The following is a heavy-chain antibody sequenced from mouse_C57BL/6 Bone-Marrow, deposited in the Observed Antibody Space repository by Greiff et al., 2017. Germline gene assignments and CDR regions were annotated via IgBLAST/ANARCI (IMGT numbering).Heavy chain of an antibody. CDR2: INPNYGTT. Sequence: VQLQQSGPELVKPGASVKISCKASGYSFTDYNMNWVQQSNGKSLEWIGVINPNYGTTSYNQQFKGKATLTVDQSSSTAYMQLNILTSEDSAVYYCARFPYDGYHDPDGFAYWGQGTLVTVSA. CDR3: ARFPYDGYHDPDGFAY. D-gene: IGHD2-3*01. J-gene: IGHJ3*01. CDR1: GYSFTDYN. V-gene: IGHV1-39*01.